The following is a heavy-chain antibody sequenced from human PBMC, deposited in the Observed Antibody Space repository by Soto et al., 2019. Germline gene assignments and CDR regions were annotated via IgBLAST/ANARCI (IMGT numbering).Heavy chain of an antibody. Sequence: SQTLSLTCAISGDSVSSNTAAWNWIRQSRSRGLEWLGRIYYRSTWSFDYALSVRSRITIAPDTSKNQFSLHLASLTPEDTALYYCAGVTWFRSMDVWGQGTPVTVS. D-gene: IGHD3-10*01. CDR3: AGVTWFRSMDV. V-gene: IGHV6-1*01. CDR1: GDSVSSNTAA. CDR2: IYYRSTWSF. J-gene: IGHJ6*02.